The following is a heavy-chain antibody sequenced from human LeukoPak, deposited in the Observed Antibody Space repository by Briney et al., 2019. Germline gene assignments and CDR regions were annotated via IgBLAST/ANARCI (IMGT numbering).Heavy chain of an antibody. CDR2: ISAYNGNT. J-gene: IGHJ4*02. D-gene: IGHD2-21*02. V-gene: IGHV1-18*01. CDR1: GYTFTSYG. CDR3: ARVDTNLAYCGVDCYSTFDY. Sequence: ASVKVSCKASGYTFTSYGISWVRQAPGQGLEGMGWISAYNGNTNYAQKLQGRVTMTTDTSTSTAYMELRSLRSDDTAVYYCARVDTNLAYCGVDCYSTFDYWGQGTLVTVSS.